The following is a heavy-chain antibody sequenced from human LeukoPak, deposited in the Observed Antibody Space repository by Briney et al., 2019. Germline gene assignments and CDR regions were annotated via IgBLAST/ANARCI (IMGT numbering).Heavy chain of an antibody. Sequence: SETLSLTCTVSGGSITSNAYYWGWIRQPPGKGLEWLGHTYHSGNTYYKSSLKSRVNISADTSRNQFSLKLSSVTAADTAVYYCARLSAAIPRWFDLWGQGTLVPVSA. V-gene: IGHV4-39*01. J-gene: IGHJ5*02. CDR3: ARLSAAIPRWFDL. CDR1: GGSITSNAYY. CDR2: TYHSGNT. D-gene: IGHD2-2*02.